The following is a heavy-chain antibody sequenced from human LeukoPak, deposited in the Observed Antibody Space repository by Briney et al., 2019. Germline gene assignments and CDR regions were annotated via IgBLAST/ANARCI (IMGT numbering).Heavy chain of an antibody. V-gene: IGHV3-74*01. D-gene: IGHD1-26*01. Sequence: GGSLRLSCAASGFTFSSYWMHWVRQAPGKGLVWVSRINSDGSSTSYADSVKGRFTISRDNAKNTLYLQMNSLRAEDTAVYYCTTATREYSGSPPHYWGQGTLVTVSS. CDR2: INSDGSST. J-gene: IGHJ4*02. CDR3: TTATREYSGSPPHY. CDR1: GFTFSSYW.